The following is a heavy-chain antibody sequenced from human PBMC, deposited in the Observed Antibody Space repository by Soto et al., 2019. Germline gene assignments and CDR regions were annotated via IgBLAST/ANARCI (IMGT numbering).Heavy chain of an antibody. Sequence: GGSLRLSCAASGFTFSSYTMSWVRQAPGKGLEWVSAISGSGGSTYYADSVKGRFTISRDNSKNTLYLQMNSLRAEDTAVYYCAKGGGVSTLGDLAARPKGLFDYWGQGTLVTVSS. J-gene: IGHJ4*02. V-gene: IGHV3-23*01. CDR3: AKGGGVSTLGDLAARPKGLFDY. CDR2: ISGSGGST. CDR1: GFTFSSYT. D-gene: IGHD6-6*01.